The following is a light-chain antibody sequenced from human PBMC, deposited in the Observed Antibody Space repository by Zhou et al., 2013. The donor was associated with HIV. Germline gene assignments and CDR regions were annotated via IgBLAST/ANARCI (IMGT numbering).Light chain of an antibody. CDR1: ENVGNS. CDR3: QQRSNWPLT. CDR2: DIS. V-gene: IGKV3-11*01. J-gene: IGKJ4*01. Sequence: LVLKQSPATLSVSPGEGATLSCRASENVGNSLAWYQQKPGQAPRLLIYDISNRATAIPTRFSGSGSGTDFTLTISSLEPEDFAVYYCQQRSNWPLTFGRRDQGGDQT.